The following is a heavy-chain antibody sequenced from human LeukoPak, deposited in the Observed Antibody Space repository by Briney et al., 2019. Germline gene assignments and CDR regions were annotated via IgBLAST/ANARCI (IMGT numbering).Heavy chain of an antibody. Sequence: GGSLRLSCAASGFTFSDYYMTWVRQAPGKGLEWVSYISGTSNTIYYADSVKGRFTISRDNAKNSLYLQVNSLRVEDTAIYYCARDLGSYSSGWYMGFDYWGQGTLVTVSS. D-gene: IGHD6-19*01. J-gene: IGHJ4*02. CDR2: ISGTSNTI. CDR1: GFTFSDYY. V-gene: IGHV3-11*04. CDR3: ARDLGSYSSGWYMGFDY.